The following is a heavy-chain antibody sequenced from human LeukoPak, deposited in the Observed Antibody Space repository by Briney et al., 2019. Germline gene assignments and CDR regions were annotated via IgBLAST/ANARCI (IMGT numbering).Heavy chain of an antibody. CDR1: GDAITSYN. J-gene: IGHJ2*01. D-gene: IGHD6-19*01. CDR2: IYTGGTT. V-gene: IGHV4-4*07. CDR3: ARSAGWYWYFDL. Sequence: SETLSLTCTVSGDAITSYNWNWIRQPAGKGLEWIGRIYTGGTTKYNPSLESRVTMSADTSSNQFSLKLSSVTAADTAVYYCARSAGWYWYFDLWGGGTLVTVSS.